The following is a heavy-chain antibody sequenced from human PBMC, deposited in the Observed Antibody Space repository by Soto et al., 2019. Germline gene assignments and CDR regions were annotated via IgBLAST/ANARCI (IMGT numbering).Heavy chain of an antibody. Sequence: KPSETLSLTXTVSGGSVSSGSYYWSWIRQPPGKGLEWIGYIYYSGSTNYNPSLKSRVTISVDTSKNQFSLKLSSVTAADTAVYYCARDPLGYSGYDLDKSGGQYYYGMDVWGQGTTVTVSS. CDR3: ARDPLGYSGYDLDKSGGQYYYGMDV. CDR2: IYYSGST. V-gene: IGHV4-61*01. D-gene: IGHD5-12*01. J-gene: IGHJ6*02. CDR1: GGSVSSGSYY.